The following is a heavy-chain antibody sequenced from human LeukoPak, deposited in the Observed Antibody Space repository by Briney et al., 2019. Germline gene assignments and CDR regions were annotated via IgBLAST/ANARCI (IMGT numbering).Heavy chain of an antibody. CDR1: GFTLSSYS. J-gene: IGHJ4*02. CDR2: ISSSSTI. D-gene: IGHD6-19*01. Sequence: GGSLRLSCAASGFTLSSYSLNWVRQAPGKGLEWVSYISSSSTIYYADSVKGRFTISRDNAKNSLYLQMNSLRAEDTAVYYCIVLAVTGTFGFDYWGQGTLVTVSS. CDR3: IVLAVTGTFGFDY. V-gene: IGHV3-48*01.